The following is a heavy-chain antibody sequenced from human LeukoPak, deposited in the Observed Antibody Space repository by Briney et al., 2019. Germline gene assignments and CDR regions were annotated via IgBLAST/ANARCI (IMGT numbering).Heavy chain of an antibody. V-gene: IGHV1-69*13. Sequence: ASVKVSCKASGGTFSSYAISWVRQAPGQGLEWMGGIIPIFGTANYAQKFQGRVTITAAESTSTAYMELSSLRSEDTAVYYCARAPAAESEIDYWGQGTLVTVSS. CDR2: IIPIFGTA. J-gene: IGHJ4*02. D-gene: IGHD6-13*01. CDR1: GGTFSSYA. CDR3: ARAPAAESEIDY.